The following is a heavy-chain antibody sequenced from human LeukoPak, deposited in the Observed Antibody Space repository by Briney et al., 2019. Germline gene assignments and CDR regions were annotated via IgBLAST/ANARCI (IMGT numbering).Heavy chain of an antibody. V-gene: IGHV3-53*04. CDR1: GFTVSSNY. CDR3: AKEWDIVVVPAAIWFDP. D-gene: IGHD2-2*01. J-gene: IGHJ5*02. Sequence: GGSLRLSCAASGFTVSSNYMSWVRQAPGKGLEWVSVIYSGGSTYYADSVKGRFTISRHNSKNTLYLQMNSLRAEDTALYYCAKEWDIVVVPAAIWFDPWGQGTLVTVSS. CDR2: IYSGGST.